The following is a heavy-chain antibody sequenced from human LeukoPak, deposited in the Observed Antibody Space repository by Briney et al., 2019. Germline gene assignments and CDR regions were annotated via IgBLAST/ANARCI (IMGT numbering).Heavy chain of an antibody. CDR1: GYTFTGYY. D-gene: IGHD1-1*01. CDR3: ARYPVEAARVEAIDI. CDR2: INPTSGGT. V-gene: IGHV1-2*02. J-gene: IGHJ3*02. Sequence: ASLRLSCKASGYTFTGYYIHWMRQAPGQGLEWMAWINPTSGGTHYAQQFQGRVTMTRDTSISAACMELSRLRSDDTAVYYCARYPVEAARVEAIDIWGQGTMVTVSS.